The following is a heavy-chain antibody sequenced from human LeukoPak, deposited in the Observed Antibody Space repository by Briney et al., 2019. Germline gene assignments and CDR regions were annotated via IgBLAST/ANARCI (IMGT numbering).Heavy chain of an antibody. CDR2: ISATGST. CDR3: TRKQWVEYYFDS. CDR1: GDSISNDNHY. J-gene: IGHJ4*02. Sequence: SQTLSLTCTVSGDSISNDNHYWSWIRQPAGKGLEWIGRISATGSTNYNPSLKSRATISADTSKNQFSLKLSSVITADTAVYYCTRKQWVEYYFDSWGQGTLVTVSS. V-gene: IGHV4-61*02. D-gene: IGHD6-19*01.